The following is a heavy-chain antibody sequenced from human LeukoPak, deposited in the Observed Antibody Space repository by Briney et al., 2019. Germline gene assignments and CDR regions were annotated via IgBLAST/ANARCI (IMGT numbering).Heavy chain of an antibody. V-gene: IGHV1-2*02. J-gene: IGHJ4*02. Sequence: ASVKVFCKASGYTFTGYYMHWVRQAPGQGLEWMGWINPNSGGTNYAQKFQGRVTMTRDTSISTAYMELSRLRSDDTAVYYCATLPDTAMVFFDYWGQGTLVTVSS. CDR2: INPNSGGT. CDR1: GYTFTGYY. D-gene: IGHD5-18*01. CDR3: ATLPDTAMVFFDY.